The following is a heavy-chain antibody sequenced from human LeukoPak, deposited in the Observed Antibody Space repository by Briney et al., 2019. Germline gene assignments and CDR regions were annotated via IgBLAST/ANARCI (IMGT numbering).Heavy chain of an antibody. CDR2: FYYSGST. CDR3: ARTTYDSSDY. V-gene: IGHV4-39*01. D-gene: IGHD5-12*01. Sequence: SETLSLTCSVPGGSLSSSSYYWGWIRQPPGKGLEWIGSFYYSGSTYYNPSLKSRVTISVDTSKNQFSLKLSSVTAADTAVYYCARTTYDSSDYWGQGTLVTVSS. J-gene: IGHJ4*02. CDR1: GGSLSSSSYY.